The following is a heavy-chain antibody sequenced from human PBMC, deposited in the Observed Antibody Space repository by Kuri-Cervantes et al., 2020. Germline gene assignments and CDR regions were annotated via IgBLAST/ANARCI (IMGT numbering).Heavy chain of an antibody. CDR3: ARDDVTTSGLVYYYGMDV. D-gene: IGHD3/OR15-3a*01. J-gene: IGHJ6*02. CDR1: GFTFNTYA. CDR2: IKQDGSEK. V-gene: IGHV3-7*01. Sequence: GESLKISCAASGFTFNTYAMTWVRQAPGKGLEWVANIKQDGSEKYYVDSVKGRFTISRDNAKNSLYLQMNSLRAEDTAVYYCARDDVTTSGLVYYYGMDVWGQGTTVTVSS.